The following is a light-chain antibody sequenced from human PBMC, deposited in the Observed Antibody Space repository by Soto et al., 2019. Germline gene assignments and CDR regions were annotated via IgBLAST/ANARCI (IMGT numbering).Light chain of an antibody. CDR1: QSISSY. J-gene: IGKJ1*01. Sequence: DIQMTQSPSSLSASVGDRVTITCRASQSISSYLNWYQQKPGKAPKLLIYAASSLQSGVPSRFSGSGSGTDFTLTISSLQPEDFATYYCQQSYSNPPTFGKGTKV. CDR2: AAS. V-gene: IGKV1-39*01. CDR3: QQSYSNPPT.